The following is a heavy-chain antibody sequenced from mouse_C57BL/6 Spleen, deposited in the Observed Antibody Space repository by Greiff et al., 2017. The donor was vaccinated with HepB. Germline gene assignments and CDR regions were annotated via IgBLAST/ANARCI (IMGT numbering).Heavy chain of an antibody. CDR2: TNPTNGRT. V-gene: IGHV1S81*02. D-gene: IGHD1-1*01. J-gene: IGHJ2*01. CDR3: ARIKKIVATYFDY. CDR1: GYTFTSYW. Sequence: VQLQQSGAELVKAGASVKMSCKASGYTFTSYWMHWVTQRLGQGLEWFADTNPTNGRTYYNEKFKSKATLTVDKSSRTAYLLLSGPTFEDSAVYYCARIKKIVATYFDYSGQGTTLTVSS.